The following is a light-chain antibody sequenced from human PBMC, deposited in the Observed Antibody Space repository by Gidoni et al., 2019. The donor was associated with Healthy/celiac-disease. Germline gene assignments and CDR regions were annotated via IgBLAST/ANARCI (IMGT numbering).Light chain of an antibody. CDR2: GAS. J-gene: IGKJ1*01. CDR1: QSVSSSY. Sequence: IVLTQSPATLSLSPGERATLSCRASQSVSSSYLAWYQQKPGQAPRLLIYGASSRATGIPDRFSGSGSGTDFTLTISRLEPEDVAVYYCQQYGSSLTWTFGQGTKVEIK. CDR3: QQYGSSLTWT. V-gene: IGKV3-20*01.